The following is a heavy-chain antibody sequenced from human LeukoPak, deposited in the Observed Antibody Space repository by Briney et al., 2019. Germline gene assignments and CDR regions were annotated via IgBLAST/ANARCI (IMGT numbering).Heavy chain of an antibody. D-gene: IGHD2-2*01. V-gene: IGHV3-74*01. Sequence: GGSLRLSCVASGFTFSNYWMLWIRQAPGKGLMWVSLISTDGKSTRYAESVKGRFTISRDNAKNALYLQMDILRVEDTALYFCVRDYQFIQEVWGQGTTVTVSS. CDR3: VRDYQFIQEV. CDR2: ISTDGKST. CDR1: GFTFSNYW. J-gene: IGHJ6*02.